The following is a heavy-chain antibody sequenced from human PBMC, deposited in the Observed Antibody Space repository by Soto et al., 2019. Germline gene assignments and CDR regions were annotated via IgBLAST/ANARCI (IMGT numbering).Heavy chain of an antibody. CDR3: ARWSNHMEVEP. V-gene: IGHV3-33*03. D-gene: IGHD2-15*01. CDR1: GFTFRRHG. CDR2: IWYDGSEQ. Sequence: QEQLVESGGGVVQPGMSLRLSCEGSGFTFRRHGMHWVRQSPGKGLEWLAVIWYDGSEQYYADSVKGRFTISRDNSKNMLYLQLNTITVEVTAVYYCARWSNHMEVEPWGQGAMVTVS. J-gene: IGHJ5*02.